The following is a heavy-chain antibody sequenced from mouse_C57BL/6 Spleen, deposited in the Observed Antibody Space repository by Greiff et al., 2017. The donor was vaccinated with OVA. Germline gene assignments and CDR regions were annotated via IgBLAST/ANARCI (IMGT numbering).Heavy chain of an antibody. CDR1: GYTFTDYN. CDR3: ARRETAQDPYYLDY. D-gene: IGHD3-2*02. CDR2: INPNNGGT. Sequence: EVQLVESGPELVKPGASVKMSCKASGYTFTDYNMHWVKQSHGKSLEWIGYINPNNGGTSYNQKFKGKATLTVNKSSSTAYMELRSLTSEDSAVYYCARRETAQDPYYLDYWGQGTTLTVSS. V-gene: IGHV1-22*01. J-gene: IGHJ2*01.